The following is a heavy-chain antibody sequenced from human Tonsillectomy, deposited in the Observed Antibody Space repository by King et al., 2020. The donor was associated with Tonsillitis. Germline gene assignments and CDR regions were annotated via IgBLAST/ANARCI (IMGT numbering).Heavy chain of an antibody. CDR3: ARDEVYCSSTSCFPLERLNYFDY. J-gene: IGHJ4*02. V-gene: IGHV1-18*04. D-gene: IGHD2-2*01. Sequence: VQLVQSGAEVKKPGASVKVSCKASGYTFTSYGISWVRQAPGQGLEWMGWISAYNGNTNYAQKLQVRVTMTTDTSTSTAYMELRSLRSDDTAVYYCARDEVYCSSTSCFPLERLNYFDYWGQGTLVTVSS. CDR2: ISAYNGNT. CDR1: GYTFTSYG.